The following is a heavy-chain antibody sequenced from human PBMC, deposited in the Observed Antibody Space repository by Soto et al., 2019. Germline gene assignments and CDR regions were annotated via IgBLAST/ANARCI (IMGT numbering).Heavy chain of an antibody. CDR2: ISAYNGNT. D-gene: IGHD1-26*01. J-gene: IGHJ6*02. CDR3: ARGIVGATYYYCGMDV. CDR1: GYTFTSYG. Sequence: ASVKVSCKASGYTFTSYGISWVRQAPGQGLEWMGWISAYNGNTNYAQKLQGRVTMTTDTSTSTAYMELRSLRSDDTAVYYCARGIVGATYYYCGMDVRGQGTRVTVSS. V-gene: IGHV1-18*01.